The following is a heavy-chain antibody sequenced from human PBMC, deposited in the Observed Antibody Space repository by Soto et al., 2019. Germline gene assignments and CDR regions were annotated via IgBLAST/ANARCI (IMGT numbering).Heavy chain of an antibody. CDR2: IIPIFGTA. D-gene: IGHD1-26*01. Sequence: SVKVSCKASGGTFSSYAISWVRQAPGQGLEGMGGIIPIFGTANYAQKFQGRVTITADESTSTAYMELSSLRSEDAAVYYCAASFGELLPYYYYGMDVWGQGTTVTVSS. J-gene: IGHJ6*02. CDR1: GGTFSSYA. CDR3: AASFGELLPYYYYGMDV. V-gene: IGHV1-69*13.